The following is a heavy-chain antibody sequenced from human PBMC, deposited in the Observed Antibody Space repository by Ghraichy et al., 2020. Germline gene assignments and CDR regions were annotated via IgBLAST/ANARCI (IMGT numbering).Heavy chain of an antibody. D-gene: IGHD3-22*01. J-gene: IGHJ4*02. V-gene: IGHV3-33*01. Sequence: SLRLSCAASGFTFSSYGMHWVRQAPGKGLEWVAVIWYDGSNKYYADSVKGRFTVSRDNSENTLYLQMNSLRAEDTAVYYCARDRTSYDSSGCHDYWGQGTLVTVSS. CDR2: IWYDGSNK. CDR1: GFTFSSYG. CDR3: ARDRTSYDSSGCHDY.